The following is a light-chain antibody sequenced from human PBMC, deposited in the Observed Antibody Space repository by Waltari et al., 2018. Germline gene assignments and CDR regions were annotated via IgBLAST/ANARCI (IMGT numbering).Light chain of an antibody. CDR1: NSNIGSHP. Sequence: QSILTQPPSVSGAPGQRVFISCSGSNSNIGSHPVNWYQHPPGAAPRLFLYVNDQRASGVPERVSGSKSGTSASLAISDLQFDDEADYYCASWDDSLSVNVFGSGTKVTVL. V-gene: IGLV1-44*01. J-gene: IGLJ6*01. CDR2: VND. CDR3: ASWDDSLSVNV.